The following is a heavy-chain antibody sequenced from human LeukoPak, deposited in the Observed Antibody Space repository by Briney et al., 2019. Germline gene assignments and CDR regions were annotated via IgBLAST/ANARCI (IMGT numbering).Heavy chain of an antibody. Sequence: SETLSLTCTVSGGSISSYYWGWIRQPTGKGLEWIGRIYSSGSTSYNPSLKSRVTMSVYTSKNQFSLKLSSVTAADTAVYYCARAVTPQARLTIQRILYYYGMDVWGQGTTVTVSS. CDR3: ARAVTPQARLTIQRILYYYGMDV. CDR2: IYSSGST. D-gene: IGHD3-3*01. V-gene: IGHV4-4*07. J-gene: IGHJ6*02. CDR1: GGSISSYY.